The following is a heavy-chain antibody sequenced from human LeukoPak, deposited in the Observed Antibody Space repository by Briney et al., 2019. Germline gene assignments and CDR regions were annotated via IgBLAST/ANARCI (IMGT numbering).Heavy chain of an antibody. V-gene: IGHV3-23*01. CDR1: GFTFSSYA. D-gene: IGHD6-19*01. CDR2: ISGSGGST. J-gene: IGHJ5*02. Sequence: AGGSLRLSCAASGFTFSSYAMSWVRQAPGKGLEWVSAISGSGGSTYYADSVKGRFTISRDNSKNTLYLQMNSLRAEDTAVYYCAKQYSSGWYLPYNWFDPWGQGTLVAVSS. CDR3: AKQYSSGWYLPYNWFDP.